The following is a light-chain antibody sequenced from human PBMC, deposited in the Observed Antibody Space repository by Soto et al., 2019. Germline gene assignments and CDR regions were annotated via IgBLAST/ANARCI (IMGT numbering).Light chain of an antibody. V-gene: IGLV2-11*01. CDR2: DVS. CDR3: CSYAATYTFVV. Sequence: QSALTQPRSVSGSPGQSVTISCTGTSSDVGGYNYVSWYQQHPGKAPKFMIYDVSKRPSGVPDRFSGSKSGNTASLTISGLQAEDEADYYCCSYAATYTFVVFGGGTKLTVL. J-gene: IGLJ2*01. CDR1: SSDVGGYNY.